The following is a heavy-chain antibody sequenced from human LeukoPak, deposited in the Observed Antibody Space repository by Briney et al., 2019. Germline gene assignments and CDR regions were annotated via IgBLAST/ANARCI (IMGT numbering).Heavy chain of an antibody. CDR1: GFTFSSYA. Sequence: PGESLRLSCAASGFTFSSYAMSWVRQAPGKGLEWVSTISGSGGSTYYADSVKGRFTISRDNSKNTLYLQMNSLRAEDTAVYSCAKSHIVVVPAAVRDYNYGMDVWGQGTTVTVSS. CDR3: AKSHIVVVPAAVRDYNYGMDV. J-gene: IGHJ6*02. V-gene: IGHV3-23*01. D-gene: IGHD2-2*02. CDR2: ISGSGGST.